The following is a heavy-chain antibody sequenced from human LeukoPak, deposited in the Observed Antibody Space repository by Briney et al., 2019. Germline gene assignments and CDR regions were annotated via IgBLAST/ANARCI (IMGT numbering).Heavy chain of an antibody. Sequence: PGGSLRLSCSASGYTFNSYAMHWVRQAPGKGLEYFSSISSNGGSTYYADSVKGGFTISRDNSKNTLYLQMSSLRAEDTAVYYCVKDAPTHFYGDYVVYWGQGTLVTVSS. V-gene: IGHV3-64D*06. J-gene: IGHJ4*02. D-gene: IGHD4-17*01. CDR2: ISSNGGST. CDR1: GYTFNSYA. CDR3: VKDAPTHFYGDYVVY.